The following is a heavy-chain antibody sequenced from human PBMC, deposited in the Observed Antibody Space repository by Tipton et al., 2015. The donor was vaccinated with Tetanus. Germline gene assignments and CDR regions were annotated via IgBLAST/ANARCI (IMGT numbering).Heavy chain of an antibody. CDR1: GYSFNNFW. D-gene: IGHD2/OR15-2a*01. Sequence: QLVQSGAELRKPGESLKISCKGSGYSFNNFWIGWVRQKPGKGLEWMGIIYPGDSDTRYSPYFQGHVTISADRSNSTAYLQWSSLKASDTAMYYCARHRAGTFASWFDPWGQGTLVTVSS. V-gene: IGHV5-51*01. CDR3: ARHRAGTFASWFDP. J-gene: IGHJ5*02. CDR2: IYPGDSDT.